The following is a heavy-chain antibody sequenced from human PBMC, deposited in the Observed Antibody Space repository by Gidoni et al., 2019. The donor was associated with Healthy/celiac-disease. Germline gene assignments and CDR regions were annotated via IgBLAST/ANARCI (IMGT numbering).Heavy chain of an antibody. Sequence: QVQLQESGPVPVKPSETLSLTCTVSGGSVSSRSYYWSWIRQPPGKGLEWIGYIYYSGSTNYNPSLKSRVTISVDTSKNQFSLKLSSVTAADTAVYYCARGSYYDFWSGYYGQDYWGQGTLVTVSS. D-gene: IGHD3-3*01. CDR3: ARGSYYDFWSGYYGQDY. J-gene: IGHJ4*02. V-gene: IGHV4-61*01. CDR1: GGSVSSRSYY. CDR2: IYYSGST.